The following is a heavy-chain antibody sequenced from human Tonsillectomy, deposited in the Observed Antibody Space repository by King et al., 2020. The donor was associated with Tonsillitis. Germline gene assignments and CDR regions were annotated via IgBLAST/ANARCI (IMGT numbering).Heavy chain of an antibody. V-gene: IGHV3-30*04. J-gene: IGHJ4*01. CDR3: ARDPGTIFDVVIYYFDY. D-gene: IGHD3-3*01. Sequence: VQLVESGGGVVQPGRSLRLSCAASGFTFSTYVIHWVRQAPGKGLEWVAIISSDGSSTRYAGSVRGRFTTSRDNSKNTLYLQMSSLRVEDTAVYYCARDPGTIFDVVIYYFDYWGQGTQVTVSS. CDR2: ISSDGSST. CDR1: GFTFSTYV.